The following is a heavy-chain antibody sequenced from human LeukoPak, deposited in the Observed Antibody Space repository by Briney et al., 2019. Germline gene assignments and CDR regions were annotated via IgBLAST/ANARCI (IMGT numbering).Heavy chain of an antibody. J-gene: IGHJ3*02. CDR3: AKSNGYGLVDI. Sequence: PSETLSLTCTVSGASMSSHYWSWIRQPPGKGLEWIGNIFYSGSTYYSPSPKSRVTISLDTSRNQFSLKLNSVTAADTAVYYCAKSNGYGLVDIWGQGTMVTVSS. CDR1: GASMSSHY. D-gene: IGHD3-10*01. V-gene: IGHV4-59*11. CDR2: IFYSGST.